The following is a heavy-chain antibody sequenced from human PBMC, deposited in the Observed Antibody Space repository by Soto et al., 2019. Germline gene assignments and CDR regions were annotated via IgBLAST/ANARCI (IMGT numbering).Heavy chain of an antibody. Sequence: GGSLRLSCAASGFTFSSYSMNWVRQAPGKGLEWVSSISSSSSYIYYADSVKGRFTISRDNAKNSLYLQMNSLRAEDTAVYYCARARVNPPYYYYMDVWGKGTTVTVSS. D-gene: IGHD6-13*01. CDR3: ARARVNPPYYYYMDV. V-gene: IGHV3-21*01. J-gene: IGHJ6*03. CDR2: ISSSSSYI. CDR1: GFTFSSYS.